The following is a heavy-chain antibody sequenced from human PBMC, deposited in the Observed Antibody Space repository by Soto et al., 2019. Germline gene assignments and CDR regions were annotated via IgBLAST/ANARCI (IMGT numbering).Heavy chain of an antibody. D-gene: IGHD5-18*01. CDR2: LSASGGST. Sequence: GGSLRLSCAASGFTFSSYAMSWVRQAPGKGLEWVLALSASGGSTYYADSVKGRFTISRDNSKDTLYLQMNSLRAEDTAIYYCAKDQGVSGAYSYGYDYWGQGILVTVSS. V-gene: IGHV3-23*01. J-gene: IGHJ4*02. CDR3: AKDQGVSGAYSYGYDY. CDR1: GFTFSSYA.